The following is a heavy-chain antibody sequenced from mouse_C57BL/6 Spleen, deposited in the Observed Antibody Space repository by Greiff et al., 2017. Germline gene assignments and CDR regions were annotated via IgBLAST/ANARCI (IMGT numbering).Heavy chain of an antibody. J-gene: IGHJ4*01. V-gene: IGHV1-50*01. D-gene: IGHD1-1*01. Sequence: QVQLQQPGAELVKPGASAKLSCKASGYTFTSYWMQWVKQRPGQGLEWIGEIDPSDSYTNYNQKFKGKSTLTVDTSSSTAYMQLSSLTSEDSAVYYCVNYGSSYGMDYWGQGTSVTVSS. CDR1: GYTFTSYW. CDR3: VNYGSSYGMDY. CDR2: IDPSDSYT.